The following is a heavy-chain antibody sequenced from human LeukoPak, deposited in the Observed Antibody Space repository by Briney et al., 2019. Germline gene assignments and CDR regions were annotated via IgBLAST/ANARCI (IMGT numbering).Heavy chain of an antibody. Sequence: GGSLRLSCAASGFTFSSYWMSWVRQAPGKGLEWLVNINQYGSESYSVDSVKGRFTISRDNTKNSLYLQMSSLRADDAAVYYCATYDFWSGFGLGNWGQGTLVTVSS. D-gene: IGHD3-3*01. CDR1: GFTFSSYW. V-gene: IGHV3-7*01. CDR2: INQYGSES. CDR3: ATYDFWSGFGLGN. J-gene: IGHJ4*02.